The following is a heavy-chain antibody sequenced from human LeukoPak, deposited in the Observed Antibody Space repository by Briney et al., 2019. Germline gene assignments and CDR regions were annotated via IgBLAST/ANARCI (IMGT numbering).Heavy chain of an antibody. CDR1: GASISSYY. J-gene: IGHJ4*02. D-gene: IGHD3-10*01. Sequence: SETLSLTCTVSGASISSYYWSWIRQPPGKGLEWIGYIYYSGSTNYNPSLKSRVTISVDTSKNQFSLKLSSVTAADTAVYYCARDRGSGSYNYFDYWGQGTLVTVSS. V-gene: IGHV4-59*01. CDR2: IYYSGST. CDR3: ARDRGSGSYNYFDY.